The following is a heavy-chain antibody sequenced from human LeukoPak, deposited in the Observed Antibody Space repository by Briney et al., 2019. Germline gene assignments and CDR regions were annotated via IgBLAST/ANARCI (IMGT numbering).Heavy chain of an antibody. J-gene: IGHJ6*02. CDR1: GGSFSGYY. CDR2: INHSGST. CDR3: ARGYLWFGELLSWYYYGMDV. D-gene: IGHD3-10*01. Sequence: SETLSLTCAVYGGSFSGYYWSWIRQPPGKGLEWIGEINHSGSTNYNPSLKSRVTISVDTSKNQFSLKLSSVTAAVTAVYYCARGYLWFGELLSWYYYGMDVWGQGTTVTVSS. V-gene: IGHV4-34*01.